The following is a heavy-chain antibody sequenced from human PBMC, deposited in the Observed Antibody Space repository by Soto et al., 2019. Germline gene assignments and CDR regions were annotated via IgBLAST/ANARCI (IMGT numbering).Heavy chain of an antibody. D-gene: IGHD3-16*02. Sequence: PSETLSLTCAVYGGSFSGYYWSWIRQPPGKGLEWIGEINHSGSTNYNPSLKSRVTISVDTSKNQFSLKLSSVTAADTAVYYCARSHYDYVWGSYRLDYWGQGTLVTVPQ. CDR3: ARSHYDYVWGSYRLDY. J-gene: IGHJ4*02. V-gene: IGHV4-34*01. CDR1: GGSFSGYY. CDR2: INHSGST.